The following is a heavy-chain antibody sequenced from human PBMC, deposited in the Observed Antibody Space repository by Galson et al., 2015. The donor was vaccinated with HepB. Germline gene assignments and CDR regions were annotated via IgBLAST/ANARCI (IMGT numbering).Heavy chain of an antibody. CDR2: ISSSSSYI. V-gene: IGHV3-21*01. D-gene: IGHD3-22*01. J-gene: IGHJ4*02. Sequence: SLRLSCAASGFTFSSYSMNWVRQAPGKGLEWVSSISSSSSYIYYADSVKGRFTISRDNAKNTLYLQMNSLRAEDTAVYYCARAEVYYDSSGYDYWGQGTLVTVSS. CDR1: GFTFSSYS. CDR3: ARAEVYYDSSGYDY.